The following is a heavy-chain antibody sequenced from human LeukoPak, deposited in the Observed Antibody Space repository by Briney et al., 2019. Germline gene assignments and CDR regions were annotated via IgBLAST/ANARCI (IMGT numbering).Heavy chain of an antibody. CDR2: IYYSGST. V-gene: IGHV4-31*02. Sequence: LRLSCAASGFTFSRHWMHWVRQAPGKGLEWIGYIYYSGSTYYNPSLKSRVTISVDTSKNQFSLKLSSVTAADTAVYYCAREITMVRGVNGIYYYYGMDVWGQGTTVTVSS. D-gene: IGHD3-10*01. CDR3: AREITMVRGVNGIYYYYGMDV. J-gene: IGHJ6*02. CDR1: GFTFSRHW.